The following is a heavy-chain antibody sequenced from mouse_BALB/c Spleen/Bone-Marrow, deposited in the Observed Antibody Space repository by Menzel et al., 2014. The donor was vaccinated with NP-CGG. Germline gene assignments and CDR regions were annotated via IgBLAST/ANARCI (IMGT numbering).Heavy chain of an antibody. Sequence: EVQLVESGGGLVQPGGSLKLSCAASGFPFSSYGMPWVRQTPDKRLELVATINSNGGSTYYPDSVKGRFTISRDNAKNTLYLQMSSLKSEDSAMFYCARDRTYYYGMDYWGQGTSVTVSS. V-gene: IGHV5-6-3*01. CDR2: INSNGGST. CDR3: ARDRTYYYGMDY. CDR1: GFPFSSYG. J-gene: IGHJ4*01.